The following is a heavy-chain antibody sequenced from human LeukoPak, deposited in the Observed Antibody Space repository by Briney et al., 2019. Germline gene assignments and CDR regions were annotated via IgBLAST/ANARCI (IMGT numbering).Heavy chain of an antibody. J-gene: IGHJ5*02. CDR1: GFTFSSYS. Sequence: GGCLRLSCAASGFTFSSYSMNWVRQAPGKGLEWVSSIISSSSYIYYADSVKGRFTISRDNAKNSLYLQMNSLRAEDTAVYYCARQITIFGVADPGPFDPWGQGTLVTVSS. CDR2: IISSSSYI. V-gene: IGHV3-21*01. CDR3: ARQITIFGVADPGPFDP. D-gene: IGHD3-3*01.